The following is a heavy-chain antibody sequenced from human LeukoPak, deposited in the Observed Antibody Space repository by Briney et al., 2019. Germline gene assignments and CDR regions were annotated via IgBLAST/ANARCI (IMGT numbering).Heavy chain of an antibody. J-gene: IGHJ4*02. CDR2: ISYDGSNK. D-gene: IGHD1-26*01. V-gene: IGHV3-30-3*01. Sequence: GGSLRLSCAASGFTFSDYALHWVRQAPGKGLEWVAVISYDGSNKYYADSVEGRFTISRDNSKNTLYLQMNSLRTEDTTVYYCARDQLRYSGSYYFVYWGQGTLVTVSS. CDR1: GFTFSDYA. CDR3: ARDQLRYSGSYYFVY.